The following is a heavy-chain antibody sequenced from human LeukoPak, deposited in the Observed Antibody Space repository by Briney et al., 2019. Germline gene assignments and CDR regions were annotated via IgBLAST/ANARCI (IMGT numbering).Heavy chain of an antibody. J-gene: IGHJ6*03. Sequence: ASVKVSCKASGYTFTSYYMHWVRQAPGQGLEWMGIINPSGGSTSYAQKFQGRVTMTRDTSTSTVYMELSSLRSEDTAVYYCARTGADPPEYYYYMDVWGKGTTVTVSS. D-gene: IGHD3-10*01. V-gene: IGHV1-46*01. CDR2: INPSGGST. CDR1: GYTFTSYY. CDR3: ARTGADPPEYYYYMDV.